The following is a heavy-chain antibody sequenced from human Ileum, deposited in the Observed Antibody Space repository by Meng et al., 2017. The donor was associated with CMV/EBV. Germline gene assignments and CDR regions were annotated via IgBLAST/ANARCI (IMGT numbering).Heavy chain of an antibody. CDR2: MYPSGRT. D-gene: IGHD3-3*01. J-gene: IGHJ4*02. CDR3: ARGDERWSGYFMC. V-gene: IGHV4-59*01. CDR1: GGSIRSYY. Sequence: SETLSLTCTVSGGSIRSYYWHWIRQSPGKGLEWIAYMYPSGRTKYNSSPKRRVNISLDMSTNQFSLRLSSVAAADTAVYYCARGDERWSGYFMCWGQGTLVTVSS.